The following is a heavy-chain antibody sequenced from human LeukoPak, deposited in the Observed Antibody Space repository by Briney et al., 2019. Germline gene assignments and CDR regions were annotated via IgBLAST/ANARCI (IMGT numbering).Heavy chain of an antibody. CDR2: ISYGGST. CDR3: ARASGNNYVGFDN. D-gene: IGHD1-26*01. CDR1: GGSISSYY. V-gene: IGHV4-59*01. J-gene: IGHJ4*02. Sequence: PSETLSLTCTVSGGSISSYYWSWIRQLPGKTLEWIGYISYGGSTNYNPSLKSRVTILVDTSKNQFSLRLSSVTAADTAVYYCARASGNNYVGFDNWGQGTLSPSPQ.